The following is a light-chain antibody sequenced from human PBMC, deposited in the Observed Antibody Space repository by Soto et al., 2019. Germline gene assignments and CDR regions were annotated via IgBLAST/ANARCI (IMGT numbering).Light chain of an antibody. CDR2: GAS. Sequence: DIQLTQSPSSLSASIGDRVTITCRASQSISSHLNWYQHKPGKAPKLLNFGASSLQFGVPSRFSGSGSGTDFPLTISRLHPEDFATYYCQQSYGTSRTLGKGTRLEVK. J-gene: IGKJ2*01. V-gene: IGKV1-39*01. CDR3: QQSYGTSRT. CDR1: QSISSH.